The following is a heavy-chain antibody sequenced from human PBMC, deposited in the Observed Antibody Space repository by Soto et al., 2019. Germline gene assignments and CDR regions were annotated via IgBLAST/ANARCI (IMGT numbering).Heavy chain of an antibody. CDR2: INAGNGNT. J-gene: IGHJ6*02. Sequence: VASVKVSCKASGYTFTSYSMHWVRQAPGQRLEWMGWINAGNGNTKYSQKFQGRVTITRDTSASTAYMELSSLRSEDTAVYYCARETYYYDSSGYYPYYYGMDVWGQGTTVTVSS. V-gene: IGHV1-3*01. CDR1: GYTFTSYS. CDR3: ARETYYYDSSGYYPYYYGMDV. D-gene: IGHD3-22*01.